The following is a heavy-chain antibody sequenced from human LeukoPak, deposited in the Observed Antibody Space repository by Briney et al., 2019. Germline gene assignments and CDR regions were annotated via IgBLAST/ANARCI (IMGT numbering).Heavy chain of an antibody. CDR1: GYTFTSYY. J-gene: IGHJ5*02. Sequence: ASVKVSCKASGYTFTSYYMHWVRQAPGQGLEWMGIINPSGGSTSYAQKFQGRVTMTRDTSTSTVYMELSSLRSEDTAVYYCARATVAGMSINWFDPWGQGTLVTVSS. V-gene: IGHV1-46*01. D-gene: IGHD6-19*01. CDR2: INPSGGST. CDR3: ARATVAGMSINWFDP.